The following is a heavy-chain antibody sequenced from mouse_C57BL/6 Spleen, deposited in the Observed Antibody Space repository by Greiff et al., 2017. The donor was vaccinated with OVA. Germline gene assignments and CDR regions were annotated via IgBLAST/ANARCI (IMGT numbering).Heavy chain of an antibody. J-gene: IGHJ3*01. V-gene: IGHV5-6*01. CDR3: ARVAQATSWFAY. Sequence: EVQLVESGGDLVKPGGSLKLSCAASGFTFSSYGMSWVRQTPDKRLEWVATISSGGCYTYYPDSVKGRFTISRDNAKNTLYLQMSSLKSEDTAMYYCARVAQATSWFAYWGQGTLVTVSA. CDR1: GFTFSSYG. D-gene: IGHD3-2*02. CDR2: ISSGGCYT.